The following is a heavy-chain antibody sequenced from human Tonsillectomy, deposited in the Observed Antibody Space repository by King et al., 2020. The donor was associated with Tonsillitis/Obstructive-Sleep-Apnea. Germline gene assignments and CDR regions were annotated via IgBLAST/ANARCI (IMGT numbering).Heavy chain of an antibody. D-gene: IGHD2-21*01. V-gene: IGHV2-26*01. CDR2: IVSIDEK. CDR3: ARIAVFPDAFDI. Sequence: TLKESGPVLVKPTETLTLTCTVSGVSLSNARMGVSWIRQPPGKALELLAHIVSIDEKSYSTSLKSRLIISKDTSKSQVVLTMTNMDPVDTATYYCARIAVFPDAFDIWGQGTMVTVSS. CDR1: GVSLSNARMG. J-gene: IGHJ3*02.